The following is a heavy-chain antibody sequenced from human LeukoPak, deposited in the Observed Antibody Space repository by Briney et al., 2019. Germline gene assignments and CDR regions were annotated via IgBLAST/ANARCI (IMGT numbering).Heavy chain of an antibody. J-gene: IGHJ4*01. Sequence: SETLSLTCAVYGGSFSGYYWSGIRQPPRKGLEWSVEINHSGSTNYNPSLKSRGTVALDSSKNQFSPNLTSVTAAYTPVYYLWRGRRGDGSGFDYWGHRTLVTVSP. D-gene: IGHD3-10*01. V-gene: IGHV4-34*01. CDR2: INHSGST. CDR1: GGSFSGYY. CDR3: WRGRRGDGSGFDY.